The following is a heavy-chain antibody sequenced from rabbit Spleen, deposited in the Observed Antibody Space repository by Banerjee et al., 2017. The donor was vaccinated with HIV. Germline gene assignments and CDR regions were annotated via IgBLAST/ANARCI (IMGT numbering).Heavy chain of an antibody. V-gene: IGHV1S40*01. CDR2: IDIGSSGFT. CDR3: ARDTSTSFSSYGMDL. CDR1: GLDFSGDSY. Sequence: QSLEESGGGLVKPGASLTLTCKASGLDFSGDSYDSYMCWVRQAPGKGLEWIACIDIGSSGFTYFASWAKGRFTISKTSSTTVTLQMTSLTAADTATYFCARDTSTSFSSYGMDLWAQGPWSPS. J-gene: IGHJ6*01. D-gene: IGHD1-1*01.